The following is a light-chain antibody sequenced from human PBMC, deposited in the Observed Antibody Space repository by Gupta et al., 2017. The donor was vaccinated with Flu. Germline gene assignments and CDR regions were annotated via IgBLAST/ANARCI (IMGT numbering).Light chain of an antibody. J-gene: IGKJ2*03. V-gene: IGKV1-39*01. CDR1: QSISSY. CDR3: QQSHSTPRS. Sequence: DIKQTQSPSSLSASVGDRVTITCRASQSISSYLNWYQQKPGKAPKLLIYAASNLQSGVPSRFSGSGSGTDFTLTISSLQPEDFATYYCQQSHSTPRSFGQGTKLEIK. CDR2: AAS.